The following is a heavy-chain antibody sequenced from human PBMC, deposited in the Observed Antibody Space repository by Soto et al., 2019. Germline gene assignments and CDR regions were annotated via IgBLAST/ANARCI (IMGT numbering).Heavy chain of an antibody. V-gene: IGHV3-7*05. CDR2: IKQDGSDK. D-gene: IGHD3-10*01. CDR3: ARVGKGDSPAIWFGH. CDR1: GFTFSSYW. Sequence: GGSLRLACAASGFTFSSYWMNWVRQAPGKGQEWVATIKQDGSDKYYVDSVKGRFTISRDNAEDSLFLQMNSLRAEDTAMYYCARVGKGDSPAIWFGHWGQGTQVTVSS. J-gene: IGHJ1*01.